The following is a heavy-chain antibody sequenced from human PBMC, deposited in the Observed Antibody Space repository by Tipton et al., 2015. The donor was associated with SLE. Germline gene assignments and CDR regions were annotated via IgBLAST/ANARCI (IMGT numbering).Heavy chain of an antibody. CDR1: GFTFSSYA. V-gene: IGHV3-30-3*01. Sequence: SLRLSCAASGFTFSSYAMHWVRQAPGKGLEWVAVISYDGSNKYYADSVKGRFTISRDNSKNTLYLQMNSLRAEDTAVYYCAREWSSGWPLDYWGQGTLVTVSS. CDR3: AREWSSGWPLDY. CDR2: ISYDGSNK. J-gene: IGHJ4*02. D-gene: IGHD6-19*01.